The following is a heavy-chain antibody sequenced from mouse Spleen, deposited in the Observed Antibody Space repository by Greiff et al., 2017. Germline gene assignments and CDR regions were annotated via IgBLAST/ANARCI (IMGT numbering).Heavy chain of an antibody. Sequence: EVQRVESGGGLVQPGGSLSLSCAASGFTFTDYYMSWVRQPPGKALEWLGFIRNKANGYTTEYSASVKGRFTISRDNSQSILYLQMNALRAEDSATYYCARYEGGYGSSYREDIYYYAMDYWGQGTSVTVSS. D-gene: IGHD1-1*01. CDR1: GFTFTDYY. J-gene: IGHJ4*01. CDR3: ARYEGGYGSSYREDIYYYAMDY. CDR2: IRNKANGYTT. V-gene: IGHV7-3*01.